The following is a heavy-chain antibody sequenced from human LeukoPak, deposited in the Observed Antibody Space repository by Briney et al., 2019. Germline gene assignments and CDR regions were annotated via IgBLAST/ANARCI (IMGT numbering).Heavy chain of an antibody. CDR1: GGSFSGYY. CDR2: INHKGST. V-gene: IGHV4-34*01. J-gene: IGHJ6*02. Sequence: PSETLSLTCAVYGGSFSGYYWNWIRQPPGKGLEWIGEINHKGSTNYNPSLESRVTISVDTSKNQFSLKVRSVTAADTAVYYCARGPFDHGGNSVVYHYNGMDVWGQGTTVTVSS. CDR3: ARGPFDHGGNSVVYHYNGMDV. D-gene: IGHD4-23*01.